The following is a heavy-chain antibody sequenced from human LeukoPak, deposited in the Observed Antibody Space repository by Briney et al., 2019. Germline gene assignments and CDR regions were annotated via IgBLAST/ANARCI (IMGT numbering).Heavy chain of an antibody. CDR3: ASALTTVTPHFHY. J-gene: IGHJ4*02. V-gene: IGHV3-74*01. CDR1: GFTFSDYW. CDR2: IDTDGSSA. Sequence: GGSLRLSCAASGFTFSDYWMHWVRQAPGKGLVWVSRIDTDGSSATYADSVKGRFTISRDNAKNTVYLQMNSLRVEDTGVYYCASALTTVTPHFHYWGQGTLATVSS. D-gene: IGHD4-17*01.